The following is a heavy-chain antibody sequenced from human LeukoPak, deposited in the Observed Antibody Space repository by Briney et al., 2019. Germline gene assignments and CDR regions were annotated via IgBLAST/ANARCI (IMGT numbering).Heavy chain of an antibody. V-gene: IGHV3-74*01. D-gene: IGHD3-22*01. CDR2: INSDGSST. CDR3: ARAYDSSGYDLASLGY. CDR1: GFTFSSYW. Sequence: GGSLRLSCAASGFTFSSYWMHWVRQAPGKGLVWVSRINSDGSSTSYADSVKGRFTISRDNAKNTLYLQMNSLRAEDTAVYYCARAYDSSGYDLASLGYWGQGTLVTVSS. J-gene: IGHJ4*02.